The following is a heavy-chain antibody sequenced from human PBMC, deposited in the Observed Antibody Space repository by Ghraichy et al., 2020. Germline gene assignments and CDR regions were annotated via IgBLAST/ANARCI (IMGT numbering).Heavy chain of an antibody. V-gene: IGHV3-43*01. CDR2: INRNGGTK. CDR3: VKERLGSKFVLDY. CDR1: GFTFDDYS. D-gene: IGHD3-10*01. J-gene: IGHJ4*02. Sequence: GGSLTLSCAASGFTFDDYSMHWVRQPPGKGLEWVSLINRNGGTKYYADSVKGRFTISRDNSENSLYLQMNSLRVEDTALYYCVKERLGSKFVLDYWGQGTLVTVSS.